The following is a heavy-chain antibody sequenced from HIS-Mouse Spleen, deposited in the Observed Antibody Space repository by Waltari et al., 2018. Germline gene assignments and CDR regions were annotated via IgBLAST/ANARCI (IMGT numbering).Heavy chain of an antibody. J-gene: IGHJ5*02. D-gene: IGHD6-13*01. CDR2: IYHSGST. CDR1: GSSISSGYY. V-gene: IGHV4-38-2*02. CDR3: ARDPYVAAAYNWFDP. Sequence: QVQLQESGPGLVKPSETLSLTCTVSGSSISSGYYWGWIRQPPGQGLEWIGSIYHSGSTYYNPSLKSRVTISVDTSKNQFSLKLSSVTAADTAVYYCARDPYVAAAYNWFDPWGQGTLVTVSS.